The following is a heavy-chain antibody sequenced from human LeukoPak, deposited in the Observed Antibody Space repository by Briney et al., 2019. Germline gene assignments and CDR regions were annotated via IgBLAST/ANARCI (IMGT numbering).Heavy chain of an antibody. D-gene: IGHD3-22*01. CDR2: IGVGGTT. CDR1: GFIFSNYG. Sequence: PGGSLRLSCAASGFIFSNYGMNWVRQAPGKGLEWVSGIGVGGTTYYADSVKGRFTTSRDTSKNTLYLQMNSLRAEDTAVYYCAKAQGYYDCWGQGTLVTVSS. CDR3: AKAQGYYDC. J-gene: IGHJ4*02. V-gene: IGHV3-23*01.